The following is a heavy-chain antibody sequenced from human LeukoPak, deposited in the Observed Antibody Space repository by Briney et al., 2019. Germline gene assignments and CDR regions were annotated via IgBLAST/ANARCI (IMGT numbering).Heavy chain of an antibody. CDR2: INPSSGGT. V-gene: IGHV1-2*06. CDR3: ASPYLGYCSGGSCYFDAFDI. J-gene: IGHJ3*02. Sequence: APVKVSCKASGYTFTGYYMHWVRQAPGQGLEWMGRINPSSGGTNYAQKFQGRVTMTRDTSISTAYMELSRLRSDDTAVYYCASPYLGYCSGGSCYFDAFDIWGQGTMVTVSS. D-gene: IGHD2-15*01. CDR1: GYTFTGYY.